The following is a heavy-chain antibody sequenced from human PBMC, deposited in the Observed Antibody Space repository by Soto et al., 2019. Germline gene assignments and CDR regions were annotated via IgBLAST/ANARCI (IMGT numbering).Heavy chain of an antibody. Sequence: EVQLLESGGGLVQPGGSLRLSCAASGFTFSSYAMSWVRQAPGKGLEWVSAISGSGGSTYYADSVKGRFTISRDNSKNSLYLQMNSLRAEDTAVYYCARGTPYDSSGYYYGAHDYWGQGTLVTVSS. CDR2: ISGSGGST. J-gene: IGHJ4*02. CDR1: GFTFSSYA. V-gene: IGHV3-23*01. CDR3: ARGTPYDSSGYYYGAHDY. D-gene: IGHD3-22*01.